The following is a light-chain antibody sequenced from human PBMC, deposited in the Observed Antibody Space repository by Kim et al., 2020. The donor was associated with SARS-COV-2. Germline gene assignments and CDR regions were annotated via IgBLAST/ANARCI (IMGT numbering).Light chain of an antibody. J-gene: IGKJ2*01. CDR2: KAS. CDR3: QQYNSYSYT. V-gene: IGKV1-5*03. Sequence: SASAGYRVTITCLASQSISSWLAWYQQKPGKAPKLLIYKASSLESGVPSRFSGSGSGTEFTLTISSLQPDDFATYYCQQYNSYSYTFGQGTKLEI. CDR1: QSISSW.